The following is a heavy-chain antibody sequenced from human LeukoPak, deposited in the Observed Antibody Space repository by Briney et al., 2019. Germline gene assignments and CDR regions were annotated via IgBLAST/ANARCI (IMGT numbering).Heavy chain of an antibody. Sequence: SETLSLTCTVSGGSVSSGGYYWNWIRQHPGTGLEWIGYIYYSGSTYYNPSLKSRVTISLDTSKNQFSLKLSSVTAADTAVYYCARWYYDNSGYRYFDYWGQGTLVTVSS. CDR1: GGSVSSGGYY. V-gene: IGHV4-31*03. D-gene: IGHD3-22*01. CDR2: IYYSGST. CDR3: ARWYYDNSGYRYFDY. J-gene: IGHJ4*02.